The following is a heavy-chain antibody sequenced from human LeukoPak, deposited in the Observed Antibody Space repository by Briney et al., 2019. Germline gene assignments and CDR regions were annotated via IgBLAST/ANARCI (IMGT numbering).Heavy chain of an antibody. D-gene: IGHD3-10*01. CDR3: AKGGYYGSGSYYKPIYYYYYYMDV. CDR2: ISSDGSNI. Sequence: QPGGSLRLSCAASGFTFSSYWMHWVRQAPGKGLVWVSRISSDGSNIQYADSVKGRFTISRDNSKNTLYLQMNSLRAEDTAVYYCAKGGYYGSGSYYKPIYYYYYYMDVWGKGTTVTVSS. CDR1: GFTFSSYW. V-gene: IGHV3-74*03. J-gene: IGHJ6*03.